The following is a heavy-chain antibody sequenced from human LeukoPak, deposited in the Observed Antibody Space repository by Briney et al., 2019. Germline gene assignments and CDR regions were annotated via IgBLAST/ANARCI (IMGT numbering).Heavy chain of an antibody. CDR1: GGSISGYY. CDR3: AREGQQRLLDY. D-gene: IGHD6-25*01. Sequence: SETLSLTCTVSGGSISGYYWSWVRQPAGQGLEWIGRISTSGSTHFNPSLKSRGTMSLDTSTNQFSLNLSSLPAADTAVYCFAREGQQRLLDYWGQGTLVTVYS. V-gene: IGHV4-4*07. J-gene: IGHJ4*02. CDR2: ISTSGST.